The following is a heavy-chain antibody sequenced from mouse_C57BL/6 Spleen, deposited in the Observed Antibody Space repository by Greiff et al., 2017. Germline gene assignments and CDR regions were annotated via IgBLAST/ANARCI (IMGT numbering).Heavy chain of an antibody. CDR3: ARPMITTVVADDY. D-gene: IGHD1-1*01. CDR1: GYTFTSYW. CDR2: IHPNSGST. V-gene: IGHV1-64*01. Sequence: QVQLQQSGAELVKPGASVKLSCKASGYTFTSYWMHWVKQRPGQGLEWIGMIHPNSGSTNYNEKFKSKATLTVDKSSSTAYMQLSSLTSEDSAVYYCARPMITTVVADDYWGQGTTLTVSS. J-gene: IGHJ2*01.